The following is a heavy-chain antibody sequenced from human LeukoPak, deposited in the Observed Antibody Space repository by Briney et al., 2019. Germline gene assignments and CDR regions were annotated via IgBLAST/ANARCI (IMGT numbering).Heavy chain of an antibody. J-gene: IGHJ4*02. D-gene: IGHD3-22*01. Sequence: GGSLRLSCAASGFTFSSYAMSWVRQAPGKGLEWVSAISGSGGSTYYADSVKGRFTISRDNAKNSLYLQMNSLRAEDTAVYYCARAENYYDSSGYLPYYFDYWGQGTLVTVSS. CDR1: GFTFSSYA. V-gene: IGHV3-23*01. CDR2: ISGSGGST. CDR3: ARAENYYDSSGYLPYYFDY.